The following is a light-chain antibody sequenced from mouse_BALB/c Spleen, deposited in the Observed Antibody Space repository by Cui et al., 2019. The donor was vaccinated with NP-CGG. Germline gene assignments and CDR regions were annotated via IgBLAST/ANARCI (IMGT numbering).Light chain of an antibody. CDR1: TGAVTTSNY. CDR2: GTN. Sequence: QAVVLQEPALTPSPGETVTLTCRSSTGAVTTSNYANWVQEKPDHLFTGLIGGTNNRVPGVPARFSGSLIGDKSALTITGAQTEDEAIYFCALWYSNHWVFGGGTKLTVL. V-gene: IGLV1*01. J-gene: IGLJ1*01. CDR3: ALWYSNHWV.